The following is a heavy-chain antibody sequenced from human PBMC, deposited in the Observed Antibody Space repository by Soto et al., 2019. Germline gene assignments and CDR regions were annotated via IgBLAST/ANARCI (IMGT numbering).Heavy chain of an antibody. CDR1: GFTFSSYG. V-gene: IGHV3-33*01. J-gene: IGHJ4*02. CDR3: ARGPPDELDY. Sequence: GGSLRLSCAASGFTFSSYGMHWVRQAPGKGLEWVAVIWYDGSNKYYADSVKGRFAISRDNSKNTLYLQMNSLRAKDTAVYYCARGPPDELDYWGQGTLVTVSS. CDR2: IWYDGSNK.